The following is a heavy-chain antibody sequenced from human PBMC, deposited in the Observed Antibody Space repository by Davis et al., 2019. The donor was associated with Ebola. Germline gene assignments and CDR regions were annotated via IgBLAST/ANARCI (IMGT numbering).Heavy chain of an antibody. Sequence: PGGSLRLSCAASGFTFSSCGMHWIRQPPGKGLEWIGEINHSGSTNYNPSLKSRVTISVDTSKNQFSLKLSSVTAADTAVYYCARPADSSGYYAFDYWGQGTLVTVSS. V-gene: IGHV4-34*01. CDR2: INHSGST. D-gene: IGHD3-22*01. CDR1: GFTFSSCG. CDR3: ARPADSSGYYAFDY. J-gene: IGHJ4*02.